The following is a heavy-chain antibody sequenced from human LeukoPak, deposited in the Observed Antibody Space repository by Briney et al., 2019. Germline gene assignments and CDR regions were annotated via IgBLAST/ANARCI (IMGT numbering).Heavy chain of an antibody. J-gene: IGHJ4*02. CDR1: GGTFSSYA. V-gene: IGHV1-69*06. CDR3: ARGAPYDYVWGSYED. CDR2: IIPIFGTA. D-gene: IGHD3-16*01. Sequence: SVKVSCKASGGTFSSYAISWVRQAPGQGLEWMGGIIPIFGTANYAQKFQGRVTITADKSTSTAYMELSSLRSEDTAVYYCARGAPYDYVWGSYEDWGQGTLVTVSS.